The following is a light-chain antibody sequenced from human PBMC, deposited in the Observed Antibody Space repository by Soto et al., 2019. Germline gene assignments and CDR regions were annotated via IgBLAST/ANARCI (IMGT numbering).Light chain of an antibody. J-gene: IGLJ1*01. Sequence: VLPQPPCSSVSPGQAVTISFAGTKNDIGVYDFVSWYQHHTGKAPRLIIYEVVQRPSGVPDRFSGSKSGNTASLTVSGLQAADVADYFCKSPAGSNPYVFGTGAKVNVL. CDR2: EVV. CDR3: KSPAGSNPYV. V-gene: IGLV2-8*01. CDR1: KNDIGVYDF.